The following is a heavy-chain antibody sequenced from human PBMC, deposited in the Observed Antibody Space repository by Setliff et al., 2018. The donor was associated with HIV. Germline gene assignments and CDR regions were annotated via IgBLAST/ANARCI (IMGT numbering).Heavy chain of an antibody. D-gene: IGHD2-15*01. CDR1: GYTFTGYF. CDR2: INPNTGGT. Sequence: EASVKVSCKASGYTFTGYFMHWVRQAPGQGLEWMGWINPNTGGTSYAQKFQGRVTMTRDTSISTAYMELNWLRSDDTAVYYCARVWGCEGGSCSYYYYMDVWGKGTTVTVSS. V-gene: IGHV1-2*02. J-gene: IGHJ6*03. CDR3: ARVWGCEGGSCSYYYYMDV.